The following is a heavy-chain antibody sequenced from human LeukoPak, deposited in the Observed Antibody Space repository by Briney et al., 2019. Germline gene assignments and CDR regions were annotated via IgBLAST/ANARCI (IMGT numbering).Heavy chain of an antibody. CDR1: GFTFSSYA. D-gene: IGHD3-10*01. Sequence: GGSLRLSCAASGFTFSSYAMTWVRQAPGKGLEWVSVISGSGDRTYYADSVKGRFTISRDNSKNTLYLQMNSLRAEDTAVYYCAKEWGPNYYGSGSYFIGIFDYWGQGTLVTVSS. J-gene: IGHJ4*02. CDR3: AKEWGPNYYGSGSYFIGIFDY. CDR2: ISGSGDRT. V-gene: IGHV3-23*01.